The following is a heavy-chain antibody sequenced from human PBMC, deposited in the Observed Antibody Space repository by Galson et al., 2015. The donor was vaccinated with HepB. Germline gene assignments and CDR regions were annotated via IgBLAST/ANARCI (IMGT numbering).Heavy chain of an antibody. CDR2: IYPGDSNT. CDR3: ARSSGSGSFFSFFAAY. V-gene: IGHV5-51*01. Sequence: SGAEVKKPGESLKISCKGSGYSFTSYWIGWVRQMPGKGLEWMGIIYPGDSNTRYSPSFQGQVIISADKSISTAYLQWSSLKASDTAMYYCARSSGSGSFFSFFAAYWGQGTLGTVSS. CDR1: GYSFTSYW. J-gene: IGHJ4*02. D-gene: IGHD3-10*01.